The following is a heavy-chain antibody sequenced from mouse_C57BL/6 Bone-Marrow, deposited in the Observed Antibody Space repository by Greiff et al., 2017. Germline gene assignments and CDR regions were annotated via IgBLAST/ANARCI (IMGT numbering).Heavy chain of an antibody. Sequence: VQLVESGAELARPGASVKLSCKASGYTFTSYGISWVKQRPGQGLEWIGEIYPRSGNTYYNEKFKGKATLTADKSSSTVYMELRRLTSEDSAVYFCARWLWFAYWGRGTVVTVSA. CDR1: GYTFTSYG. CDR3: ARWLWFAY. J-gene: IGHJ3*01. D-gene: IGHD2-2*01. CDR2: IYPRSGNT. V-gene: IGHV1-81*01.